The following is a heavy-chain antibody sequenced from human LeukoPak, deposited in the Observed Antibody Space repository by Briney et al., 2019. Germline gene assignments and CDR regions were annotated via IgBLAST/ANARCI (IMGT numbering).Heavy chain of an antibody. J-gene: IGHJ5*02. V-gene: IGHV3-23*01. D-gene: IGHD2-21*02. CDR2: ISGSGGST. CDR1: GFTFSSYA. Sequence: GGSLRLSCAASGFTFSSYAMHWVRQAPGKGLEWVSAISGSGGSTYYADSVKGRFTISRDNSKNTLYLQMNSLRAEDTAVYYCAKDYPFSGDSNWFDPWGQGTLVTVSS. CDR3: AKDYPFSGDSNWFDP.